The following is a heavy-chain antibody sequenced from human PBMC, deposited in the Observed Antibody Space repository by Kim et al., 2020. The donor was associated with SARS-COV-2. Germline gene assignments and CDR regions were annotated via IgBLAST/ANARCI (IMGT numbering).Heavy chain of an antibody. D-gene: IGHD3-9*01. V-gene: IGHV3-49*04. CDR3: NIHSGFDWLSLYYYYYGMDV. CDR2: ISSKAYGGTT. Sequence: GGSLRLSCTASGFTFGDYAMSWVRQAPGKGLEWVGFISSKAYGGTTEYAASVKGRFTISRDDSKSIAYLQMNSLKTEDTAVYYCNIHSGFDWLSLYYYYYGMDVWGQGTTVTVSS. J-gene: IGHJ6*02. CDR1: GFTFGDYA.